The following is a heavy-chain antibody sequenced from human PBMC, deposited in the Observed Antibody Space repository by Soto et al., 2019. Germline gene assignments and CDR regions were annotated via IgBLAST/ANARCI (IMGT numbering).Heavy chain of an antibody. CDR2: MSYDGSNE. V-gene: IGHV3-30*18. CDR3: AKDGSHNFDY. D-gene: IGHD1-26*01. Sequence: GGSLRLSCAASGFTFSHYAMHWVRQAPGKGLEWVALMSYDGSNEYYADSVKGRITISRDNSKNTLYLQMNSLRAEDTAVYYCAKDGSHNFDYWGQGTLVTVSS. CDR1: GFTFSHYA. J-gene: IGHJ4*02.